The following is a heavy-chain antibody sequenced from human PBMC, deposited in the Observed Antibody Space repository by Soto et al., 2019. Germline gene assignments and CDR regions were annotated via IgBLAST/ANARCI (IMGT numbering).Heavy chain of an antibody. D-gene: IGHD1-26*01. CDR1: GGSISSGGYY. CDR2: IYYSGST. Sequence: QVQLQESGPGLVKPSQTLSLTCTVSGGSISSGGYYWSWIRQHPGKGLEWIGYIYYSGSTYYNPSLKSRVTISVDTSKIQFSLKLSSVTAADTAVYYCARVIRRGRGGIVGAPAGYYFDYWGQGTLVTVSS. CDR3: ARVIRRGRGGIVGAPAGYYFDY. J-gene: IGHJ4*02. V-gene: IGHV4-31*03.